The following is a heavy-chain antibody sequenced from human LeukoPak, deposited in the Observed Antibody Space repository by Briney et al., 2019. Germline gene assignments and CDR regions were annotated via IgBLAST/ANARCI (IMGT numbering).Heavy chain of an antibody. CDR3: AKEGDSSGYYAILCFFDY. CDR2: IGGSGGST. D-gene: IGHD6-19*01. Sequence: GGSLRLSCAASGFAFNNYAMSWVRQAPGRGLEWVSSIGGSGGSTYYADSVRGRFTMSRDNSKNTLYLQMNSLRAEDTAVYFCAKEGDSSGYYAILCFFDYWGQGTLVTVSS. V-gene: IGHV3-23*01. CDR1: GFAFNNYA. J-gene: IGHJ4*02.